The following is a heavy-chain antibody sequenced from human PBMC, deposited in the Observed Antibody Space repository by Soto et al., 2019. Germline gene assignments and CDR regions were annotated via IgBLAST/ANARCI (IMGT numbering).Heavy chain of an antibody. CDR2: INAGNGNT. J-gene: IGHJ4*02. D-gene: IGHD3-3*01. CDR3: ARGQVLRFLEWLSYFDY. V-gene: IGHV1-3*01. Sequence: ASVKVSCKASGYTFTSYAMHWVRQAPGQRLEWMGWINAGNGNTKYSQKFQGRVTITRDTSASTAYMELSSLRSEDTAVYFCARGQVLRFLEWLSYFDYWGQGTLVTVSS. CDR1: GYTFTSYA.